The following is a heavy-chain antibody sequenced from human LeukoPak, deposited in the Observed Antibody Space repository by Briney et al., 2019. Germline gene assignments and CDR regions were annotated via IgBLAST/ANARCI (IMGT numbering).Heavy chain of an antibody. CDR2: ISGTSIYI. CDR3: AKDLGREVSDSSVDY. Sequence: GGSLRLSCAASGFTLSSYSMNWVRQAPGKGLEWVSSISGTSIYIYYADSVKGRFTISRDNSKNTLYLQMNSLRAEDTAVYYRAKDLGREVSDSSVDYWGQGTLVTVSS. D-gene: IGHD3-16*01. CDR1: GFTLSSYS. J-gene: IGHJ4*02. V-gene: IGHV3-21*04.